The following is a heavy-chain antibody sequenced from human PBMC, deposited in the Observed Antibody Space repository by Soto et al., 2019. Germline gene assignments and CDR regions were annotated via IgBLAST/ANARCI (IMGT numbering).Heavy chain of an antibody. CDR1: GGSFSGYY. CDR3: ASFNLGYCSSTSCQYYYGMDV. CDR2: INHSGST. J-gene: IGHJ6*02. V-gene: IGHV4-34*01. D-gene: IGHD2-2*01. Sequence: SETLSLTCAVYGGSFSGYYWSWIRQPPGKGLEWIGEINHSGSTNYNPSLKSRVTISVDTSKNQFSLKLSSVTAADTAVYYCASFNLGYCSSTSCQYYYGMDVWGQGTTVTVSS.